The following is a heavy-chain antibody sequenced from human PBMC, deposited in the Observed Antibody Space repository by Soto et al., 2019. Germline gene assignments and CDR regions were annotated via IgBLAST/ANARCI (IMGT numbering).Heavy chain of an antibody. Sequence: GASVKVSCKASGYTFTTYGISWVRQAPGQGLEWMGWISAYNGNTNYAQNLQGRVTMTTDTSTSTAYMELRSLRSDDTAVYYCARAPKASGSSQTRPDFWGQGTLVTVSS. D-gene: IGHD6-6*01. V-gene: IGHV1-18*01. J-gene: IGHJ4*02. CDR1: GYTFTTYG. CDR2: ISAYNGNT. CDR3: ARAPKASGSSQTRPDF.